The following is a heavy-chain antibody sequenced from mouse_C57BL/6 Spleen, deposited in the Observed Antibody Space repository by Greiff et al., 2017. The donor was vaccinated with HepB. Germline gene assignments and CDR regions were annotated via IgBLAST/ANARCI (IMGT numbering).Heavy chain of an antibody. CDR1: GFNINDYY. Sequence: VQLQQSGAELVKPGASVKLSCTASGFNINDYYMHWVKQRPEQGLEWIGRIDPEDGETKYAPKFQGKATITADTSSNTAYLRLSSLTSEDTAVYYSARLGSYWYIDVWGPGTTVTVSS. CDR3: ARLGSYWYIDV. V-gene: IGHV14-2*01. J-gene: IGHJ1*01. CDR2: IDPEDGET.